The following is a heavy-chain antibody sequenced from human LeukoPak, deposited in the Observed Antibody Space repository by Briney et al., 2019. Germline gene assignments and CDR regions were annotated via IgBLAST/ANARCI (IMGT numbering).Heavy chain of an antibody. CDR1: GFTFSTYA. D-gene: IGHD5-24*01. V-gene: IGHV3-30*04. CDR2: ISYDESKK. J-gene: IGHJ4*02. CDR3: ARDSARRDGYNFDY. Sequence: GSLRLSCAASGFTFSTYAMHWVRQAPGKGLEWVALISYDESKKHFADSVKGRFTISRDNSKNTLYLQMNSLRGEDTAVYYCARDSARRDGYNFDYWGQGTLVTVSS.